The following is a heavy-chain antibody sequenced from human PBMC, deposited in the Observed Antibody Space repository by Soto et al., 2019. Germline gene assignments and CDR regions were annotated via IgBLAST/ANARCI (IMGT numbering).Heavy chain of an antibody. Sequence: QVTLKESGPVLVKPTETLTLRCTVSGLSITDSEMGVSWIRQPPGQPLEWLAHIDSSGEKSYRTFLKSRLAISKDTSKSQIVLTMTNMDPADTATYYCARRHLAVAVSPWFDPLGQGIPVNVSS. CDR1: GLSITDSEMG. CDR3: ARRHLAVAVSPWFDP. CDR2: IDSSGEK. V-gene: IGHV2-26*01. D-gene: IGHD6-19*01. J-gene: IGHJ5*02.